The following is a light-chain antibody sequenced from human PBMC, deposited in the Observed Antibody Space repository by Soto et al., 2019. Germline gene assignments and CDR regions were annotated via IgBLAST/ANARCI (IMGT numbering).Light chain of an antibody. V-gene: IGKV1-12*01. CDR1: HDIARW. CDR2: AAS. Sequence: DIQMTQSPSHVSAFVGDRVAITCRASHDIARWLAWYQQQPGKAPRLLIYAASSLQSGVPTRFSGSGSGTDFALTITNLQPEDSAVYYCQQVKGFPLSFGGGTKVEIK. J-gene: IGKJ4*01. CDR3: QQVKGFPLS.